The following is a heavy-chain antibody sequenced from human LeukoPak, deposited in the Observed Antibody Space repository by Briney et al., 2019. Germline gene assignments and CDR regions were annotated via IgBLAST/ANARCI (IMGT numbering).Heavy chain of an antibody. CDR3: ARDRDGYVDY. V-gene: IGHV3-64*04. J-gene: IGHJ4*02. CDR1: GFTLSSYA. Sequence: GGSLRLSCSVSGFTLSSYAMHWVRQAPGKGLQYVSSISSNGDSTYYADSVKGRFTISRDNSKNTLYLQMNSLRAEDTAVYYCARDRDGYVDYWGQGTLVTVSS. D-gene: IGHD5-24*01. CDR2: ISSNGDST.